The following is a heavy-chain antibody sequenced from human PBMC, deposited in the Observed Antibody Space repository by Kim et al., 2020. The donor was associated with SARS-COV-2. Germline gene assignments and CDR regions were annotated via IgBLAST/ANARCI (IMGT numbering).Heavy chain of an antibody. V-gene: IGHV4-34*01. CDR1: GGSFSGYH. CDR2: INHSGST. J-gene: IGHJ6*03. CDR3: ARGPPFGYPHYSYYMDV. Sequence: SETLSLTCAVYGGSFSGYHWSWIRQPPGKGLEWIGEINHSGSTNYNPSLKSRVTISVDTSKNQFSLRLSSVTAADTAVYYCARGPPFGYPHYSYYMDVWGKGTTVTVSS. D-gene: IGHD5-18*01.